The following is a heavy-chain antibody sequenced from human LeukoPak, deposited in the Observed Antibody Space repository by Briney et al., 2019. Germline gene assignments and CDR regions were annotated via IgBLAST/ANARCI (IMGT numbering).Heavy chain of an antibody. CDR2: IYHSGST. V-gene: IGHV4-38-2*02. D-gene: IGHD3-22*01. CDR3: AREHYYDSSGQRIDY. CDR1: GYSISSGYY. J-gene: IGHJ4*02. Sequence: SETLSLTCTVSGYSISSGYYWGWIRQPPGKGLEWIGSIYHSGSTYYNPSLKSRVTISVDTSKNQFSLKLSSVTAADTAVYYCAREHYYDSSGQRIDYWGQGTLVTVSS.